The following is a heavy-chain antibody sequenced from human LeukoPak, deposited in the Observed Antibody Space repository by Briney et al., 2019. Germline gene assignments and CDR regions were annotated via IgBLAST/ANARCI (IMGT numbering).Heavy chain of an antibody. CDR1: GFTVSSNY. V-gene: IGHV3-66*01. CDR3: AREVAATYDY. J-gene: IGHJ4*02. CDR2: IYSGGST. Sequence: GGSLRLSCAASGFTVSSNYMSWVRQAPGKGLEWVSVIYSGGSTYYADSVKGRFTISRGNSKNTLYLQMNSLRAEDTAVYYCAREVAATYDYWGQGTLVTVSS. D-gene: IGHD2-15*01.